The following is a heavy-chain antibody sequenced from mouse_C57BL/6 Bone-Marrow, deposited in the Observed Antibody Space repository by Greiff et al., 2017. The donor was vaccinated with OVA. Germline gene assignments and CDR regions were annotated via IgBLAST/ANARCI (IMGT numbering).Heavy chain of an antibody. Sequence: QVQLQQSGAELVKPGASVKLSCKASGYTFTSYWMHWVKQRPGQGLEWIGMIHPNSGSTNYNEKFKSKATLTVDKSSSTAYMQLSSLTSEDSAVYYCARRLITTVVGGAMDYWGQGTSVTVSS. V-gene: IGHV1-64*01. CDR3: ARRLITTVVGGAMDY. D-gene: IGHD1-1*01. J-gene: IGHJ4*01. CDR1: GYTFTSYW. CDR2: IHPNSGST.